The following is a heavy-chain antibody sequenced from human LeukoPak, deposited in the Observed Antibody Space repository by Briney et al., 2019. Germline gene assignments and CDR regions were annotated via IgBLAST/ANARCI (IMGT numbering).Heavy chain of an antibody. D-gene: IGHD6-19*01. CDR1: GGFISSYY. V-gene: IGHV4-4*07. CDR3: ARARSPNIAVAGACFDY. J-gene: IGHJ4*01. CDR2: IYTSGST. Sequence: SETLSLTCTVSGGFISSYYWSWIRQPAGKGLEWIGRIYTSGSTNYNPSLKSRVTMSVDTSKNQFSLKLNSVTAADTAVYYCARARSPNIAVAGACFDYWGQEPWSPSPQ.